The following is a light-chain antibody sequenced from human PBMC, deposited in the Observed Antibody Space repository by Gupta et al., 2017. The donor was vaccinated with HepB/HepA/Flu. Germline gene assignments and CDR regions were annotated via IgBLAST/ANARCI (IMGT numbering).Light chain of an antibody. V-gene: IGLV2-14*01. CDR2: DVS. CDR3: SSYTSSSTPLNV. J-gene: IGLJ1*01. Sequence: QPALTQPASLSGSAGQATTIPTTGTSSDVGGYNYVPWYQQHPGQAPKLMIYDVSNRPSGVSNRFSGSKSGNTASLTISGLQAEDEADYYCSSYTSSSTPLNVFGTGTKVTVL. CDR1: SSDVGGYNY.